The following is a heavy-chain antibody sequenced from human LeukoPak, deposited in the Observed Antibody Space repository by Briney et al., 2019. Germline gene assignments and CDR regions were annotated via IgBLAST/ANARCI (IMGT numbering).Heavy chain of an antibody. CDR2: IIASGGTT. V-gene: IGHV3-23*01. J-gene: IGHJ4*02. CDR3: AKGAGGSYGLYYFDY. Sequence: GGSLRLSCAASGFPFSSYAMSWFRQTPGKGLEWVSSIIASGGTTYCADSVKGRFTISRDNSKNTVYLQMHTLRAEDTAVYYCAKGAGGSYGLYYFDYWGQGALVTVSS. CDR1: GFPFSSYA. D-gene: IGHD3-10*01.